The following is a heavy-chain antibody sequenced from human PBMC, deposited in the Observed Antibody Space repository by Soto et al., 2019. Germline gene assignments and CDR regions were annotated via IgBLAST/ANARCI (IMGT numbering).Heavy chain of an antibody. CDR2: ISAYNGNT. J-gene: IGHJ4*02. D-gene: IGHD3-22*01. CDR3: ARIRSYYYDSSGYYYEQRDLVY. V-gene: IGHV1-18*01. CDR1: GYTFTSYG. Sequence: GASVKVSCKASGYTFTSYGISWVRQAPGQGLEWMGWISAYNGNTNYAQKLQGRVTMTTDTSTSTAYMELRSLRSDDTAVYYCARIRSYYYDSSGYYYEQRDLVYWGQGPRVTVSS.